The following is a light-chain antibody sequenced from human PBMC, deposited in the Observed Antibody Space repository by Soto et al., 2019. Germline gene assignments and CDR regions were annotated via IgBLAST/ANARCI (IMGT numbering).Light chain of an antibody. CDR2: GAS. CDR1: HSVSSSY. J-gene: IGKJ5*01. CDR3: QQYGGSPPIT. V-gene: IGKV3-20*01. Sequence: EIVLTQSPGTLSLSPGERATLSCRASHSVSSSYLAWYQQKPGQAPRLLIYGASSRATGISDRFSGSGSGTDFPLTISRLEPEDFAVYYCQQYGGSPPITFGQGTRLEIK.